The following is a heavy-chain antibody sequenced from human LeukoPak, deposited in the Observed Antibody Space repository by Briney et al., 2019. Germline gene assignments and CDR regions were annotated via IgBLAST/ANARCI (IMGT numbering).Heavy chain of an antibody. J-gene: IGHJ4*02. CDR3: ARVAVAGTSSRTFDY. D-gene: IGHD6-19*01. V-gene: IGHV1-69*01. CDR1: GGTFSNYA. CDR2: IIPIFGTA. Sequence: SVKVSCKASGGTFSNYAINWVRQAPGQGLEWMGGIIPIFGTANYAQKFQGRVTITADESTNTAYMELSSLRSDDTAVYYCARVAVAGTSSRTFDYWGQGTLVTVSS.